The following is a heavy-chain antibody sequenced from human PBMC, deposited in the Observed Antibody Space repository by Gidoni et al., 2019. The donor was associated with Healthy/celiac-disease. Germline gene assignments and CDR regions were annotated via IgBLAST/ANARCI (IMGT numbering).Heavy chain of an antibody. CDR1: GGSISSYY. Sequence: QVQLQESGPGLVKPSETLSLTCTVPGGSISSYYWSWIRPPPGKGLEWIGYIYYSGSTHYNPSLQSRFTISVDTSKNQFSLKLSSVTAADTAVYYCARGRNRAMVRGVIVYFDYWGQGTLVTVSS. CDR2: IYYSGST. J-gene: IGHJ4*02. D-gene: IGHD3-10*01. CDR3: ARGRNRAMVRGVIVYFDY. V-gene: IGHV4-59*01.